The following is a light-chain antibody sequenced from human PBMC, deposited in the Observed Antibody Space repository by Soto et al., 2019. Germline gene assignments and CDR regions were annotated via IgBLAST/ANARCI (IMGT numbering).Light chain of an antibody. V-gene: IGKV3D-20*02. CDR1: QSVSSSY. CDR3: QQRSNWPRT. CDR2: DVS. J-gene: IGKJ1*01. Sequence: QCARTLSSSPGERATLSCRASQSVSSSYLAWYQQKPGQAPRLLIYDVSNRATDIPARFSGSGSGTDFTLTISSLEPEDLAVYFCQQRSNWPRTFGQGTIVDIK.